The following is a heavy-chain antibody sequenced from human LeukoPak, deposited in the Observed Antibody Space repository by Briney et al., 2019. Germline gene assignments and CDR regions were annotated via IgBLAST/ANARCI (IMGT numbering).Heavy chain of an antibody. CDR1: GFTFSSYW. J-gene: IGHJ4*02. D-gene: IGHD1-26*01. V-gene: IGHV3-7*01. CDR3: ARIFSIAGALTFDY. Sequence: GGSLRLSFAASGFTFSSYWMSWVRQAPGKGLECVANIKPDGSEKYYVDSVKGRFTISRDNAKNSLYLQMNSLRAEDTAVYYCARIFSIAGALTFDYWGQGTLVTVSS. CDR2: IKPDGSEK.